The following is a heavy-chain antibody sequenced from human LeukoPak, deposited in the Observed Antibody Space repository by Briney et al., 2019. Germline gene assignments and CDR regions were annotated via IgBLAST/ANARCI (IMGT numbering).Heavy chain of an antibody. Sequence: GGSVRLSCAASGFTFSSYVMNWVRQAPGKGLEWVSAISGSGVSTSYADSVKGRFTISRDNSKNTLYLHMNSLRAEDTAIYFCAKDPANQLLYPAHFSHWGQGTLVTVSS. CDR1: GFTFSSYV. CDR3: AKDPANQLLYPAHFSH. V-gene: IGHV3-23*01. D-gene: IGHD2-2*01. CDR2: ISGSGVST. J-gene: IGHJ1*01.